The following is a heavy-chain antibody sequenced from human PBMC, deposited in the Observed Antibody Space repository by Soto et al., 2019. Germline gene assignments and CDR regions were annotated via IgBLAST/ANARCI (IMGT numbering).Heavy chain of an antibody. CDR2: FDPEVGET. J-gene: IGHJ6*02. V-gene: IGHV1-24*01. CDR1: GYTLTELS. D-gene: IGHD3-3*01. CDR3: ATGLTISSGMVV. Sequence: QVQLVQSGAEVKKPGASVKVSCKVSGYTLTELSMHLVRQAPGKGLEWMGGFDPEVGETLYAQKFQGRVTMTEDTSTDTAYMELSSLSSEDTAVYYCATGLTISSGMVVWGQGTTVTDS.